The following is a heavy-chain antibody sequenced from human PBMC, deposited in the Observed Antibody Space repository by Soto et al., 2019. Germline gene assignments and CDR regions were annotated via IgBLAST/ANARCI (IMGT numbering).Heavy chain of an antibody. CDR1: GFTFSSYW. CDR2: INSDGSST. V-gene: IGHV3-74*01. CDR3: ARDIVATIHYYGMDV. Sequence: QPGGSLRLFCAASGFTFSSYWMHWVRQAPGKGLVWVSRINSDGSSTSYADSVKGRFTISRDNAKNTLYLQMNSLRAEDTAVYYCARDIVATIHYYGMDVWGQETTVTVSS. J-gene: IGHJ6*02. D-gene: IGHD5-12*01.